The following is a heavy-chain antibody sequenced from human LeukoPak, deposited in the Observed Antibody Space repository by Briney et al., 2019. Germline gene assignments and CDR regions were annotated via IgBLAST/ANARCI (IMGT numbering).Heavy chain of an antibody. CDR3: ARVPKRRGGNSDHFDY. D-gene: IGHD4-23*01. Sequence: PSETLSLTCTVSGGSISSGDYYWSWIRQPPGKGLEWIGYIYYSGGTYYNPSLRSRITISIDTSKNQFSLRLSSVTAADTAVYYCARVPKRRGGNSDHFDYWGQGTLVTVSS. J-gene: IGHJ4*02. CDR2: IYYSGGT. V-gene: IGHV4-30-4*08. CDR1: GGSISSGDYY.